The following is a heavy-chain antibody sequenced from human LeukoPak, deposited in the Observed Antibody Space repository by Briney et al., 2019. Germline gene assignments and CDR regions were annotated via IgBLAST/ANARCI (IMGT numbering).Heavy chain of an antibody. V-gene: IGHV3-53*04. CDR3: ARLRGLDWFDP. J-gene: IGHJ5*02. CDR1: GFSVSSNY. Sequence: GGSLRLSYEASGFSVSSNYMSWVRQAPGKGLEWLAVIYSGGTTYYADSVKGRFTVSRHDYKNTVYLQMNSLRVEDTAVYYCARLRGLDWFDPWGQGTLVTVSS. CDR2: IYSGGTT.